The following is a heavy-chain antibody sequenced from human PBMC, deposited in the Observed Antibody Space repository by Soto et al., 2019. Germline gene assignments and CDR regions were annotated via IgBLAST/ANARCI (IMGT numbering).Heavy chain of an antibody. CDR2: ISAYNGNT. CDR3: ARWRGIYDYIWGSYRVDAFDI. J-gene: IGHJ3*02. V-gene: IGHV1-18*01. CDR1: GYTFTSYG. Sequence: ASVKVSCKASGYTFTSYGISWVRQAPGQGLEWMGWISAYNGNTNHAQKLQGRVTMTTDTSTSTAYMELRSLRSDDTAVYYCARWRGIYDYIWGSYRVDAFDIWGQGTMVTVSS. D-gene: IGHD3-16*02.